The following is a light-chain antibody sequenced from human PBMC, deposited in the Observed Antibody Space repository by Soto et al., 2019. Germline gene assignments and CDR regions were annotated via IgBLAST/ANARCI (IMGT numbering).Light chain of an antibody. J-gene: IGLJ1*01. Sequence: QSVLTQPPSASGTPGQRVTISCSGSSSNIGINTVNWYQQLPGTAPKLLIYSNNQRPSGVPDRFSGSKSGTSASLAVSGLQSEDEADYYCAAWDDRLNGYVFGNGTKVTV. CDR3: AAWDDRLNGYV. V-gene: IGLV1-44*01. CDR2: SNN. CDR1: SSNIGINT.